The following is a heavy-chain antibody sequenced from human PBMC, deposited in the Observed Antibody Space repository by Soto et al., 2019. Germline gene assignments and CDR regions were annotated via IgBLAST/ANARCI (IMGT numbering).Heavy chain of an antibody. CDR3: ASDPSNTSGIKIYLDY. D-gene: IGHD3-22*01. V-gene: IGHV1-18*01. Sequence: QVQVVQSGGEVKKPGASVMVSCRASGYTFNRHGISWVRQAPGQGLEWMGWISCYNGDTNYAQKLQGRVTMTRDTSTSSVYMELRSLRSDDTAVDYCASDPSNTSGIKIYLDYWGQGTLVTVSS. CDR2: ISCYNGDT. CDR1: GYTFNRHG. J-gene: IGHJ4*02.